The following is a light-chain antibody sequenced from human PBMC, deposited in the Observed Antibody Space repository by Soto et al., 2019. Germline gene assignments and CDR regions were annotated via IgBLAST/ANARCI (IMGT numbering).Light chain of an antibody. CDR2: LNSDGSH. CDR1: SGHSSYA. CDR3: QTWGTGIQGV. V-gene: IGLV4-69*01. Sequence: QLVLTQSPSASASLGASVKLTCTLSSGHSSYAIAWHQQQPEKGPRYLMKLNSDGSHSKGDGIPDRFSGSSSGAARYLTTSRLQSEDEADYYCQTWGTGIQGVFGGGTQLTVL. J-gene: IGLJ3*02.